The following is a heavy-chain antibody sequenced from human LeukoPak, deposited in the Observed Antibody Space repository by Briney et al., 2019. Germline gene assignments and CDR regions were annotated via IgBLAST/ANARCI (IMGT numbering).Heavy chain of an antibody. CDR3: ARAGATIFGVVIALYYFDY. D-gene: IGHD3-3*01. CDR2: ISAYNGNT. CDR1: GYTFTSYG. Sequence: ASVKVSCKASGYTFTSYGISWVRQAPGQGLEWMGWISAYNGNTNYAQKLQGRVTMTTDTSTSTAYMELRSLRSDDTAVYYCARAGATIFGVVIALYYFDYWGQGTLVTVSS. J-gene: IGHJ4*02. V-gene: IGHV1-18*01.